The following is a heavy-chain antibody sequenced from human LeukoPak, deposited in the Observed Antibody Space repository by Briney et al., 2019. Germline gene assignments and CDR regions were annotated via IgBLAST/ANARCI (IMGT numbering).Heavy chain of an antibody. CDR1: GFTFSSYS. D-gene: IGHD3-3*01. Sequence: GGSLRLSCAASGFTFSSYSMNWVRQAPGKGLEWVSYISSSSSTIYYADSVKGRFTISRDNAKNSLYLQMNSLRAEDTAVYYCARVGAWSGYAFDIWGQGTMVTVSS. V-gene: IGHV3-48*01. J-gene: IGHJ3*02. CDR2: ISSSSSTI. CDR3: ARVGAWSGYAFDI.